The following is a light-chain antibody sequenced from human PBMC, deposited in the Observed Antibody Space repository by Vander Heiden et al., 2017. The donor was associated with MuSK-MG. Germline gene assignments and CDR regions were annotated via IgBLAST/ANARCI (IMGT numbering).Light chain of an antibody. V-gene: IGLV6-57*03. CDR2: VDK. CDR1: SGSIAGNF. J-gene: IGLJ2*01. CDR3: QYYDSTTGV. Sequence: MLTKPHSVSESPGQTVTISFTRISGSIAGNFFQWYQQRPGTAPTMVIDVDKERPSGVPDRFSGSIDSSSNSASLTIAGVRAEDDADYYSQYYDSTTGVFGGGTKLTVL.